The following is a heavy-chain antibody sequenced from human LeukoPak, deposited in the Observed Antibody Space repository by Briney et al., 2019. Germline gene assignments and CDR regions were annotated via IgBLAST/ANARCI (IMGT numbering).Heavy chain of an antibody. J-gene: IGHJ4*02. CDR1: GFTFSNYG. CDR3: AKDHSSGWFDY. Sequence: PGGSLRLSCAASGFTFSNYGMHWVRQAPGKGLEWVAVIWYNGVNKYYADSVKGRFTISRDNSKNTPYLQMNSLRAEDTAVYYCAKDHSSGWFDYWGQGTLVTVSS. D-gene: IGHD6-19*01. CDR2: IWYNGVNK. V-gene: IGHV3-30*02.